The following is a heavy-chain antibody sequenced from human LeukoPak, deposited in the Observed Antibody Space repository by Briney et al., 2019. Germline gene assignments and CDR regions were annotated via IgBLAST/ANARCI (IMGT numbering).Heavy chain of an antibody. Sequence: PGGSLRLSCAASGFTFSNFGMHWVRKAPGKGLEWVAVIWYHGNEIHYVDSVKGRFTISRDNFRNTLYVQMNSLRAEDTAVYYCAKGYYGSGSSSIFYFDCWGQGTLVTVSS. CDR1: GFTFSNFG. D-gene: IGHD3-10*01. V-gene: IGHV3-33*06. CDR2: IWYHGNEI. CDR3: AKGYYGSGSSSIFYFDC. J-gene: IGHJ4*02.